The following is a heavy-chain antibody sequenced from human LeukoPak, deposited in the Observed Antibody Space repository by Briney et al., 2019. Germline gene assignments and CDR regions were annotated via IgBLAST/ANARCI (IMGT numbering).Heavy chain of an antibody. CDR3: AKDAERGFDYSNSLEY. Sequence: GGSLRLSCAASGFTYSHHGMHWVRQAPGKGLEWVAVIWSDGTEKYYADSVKGRFTISRDNSKNTLYLEMNSPRGEDTVVYYCAKDAERGFDYSNSLEYWGLGTLVTVSS. D-gene: IGHD4-11*01. CDR1: GFTYSHHG. CDR2: IWSDGTEK. V-gene: IGHV3-33*03. J-gene: IGHJ4*02.